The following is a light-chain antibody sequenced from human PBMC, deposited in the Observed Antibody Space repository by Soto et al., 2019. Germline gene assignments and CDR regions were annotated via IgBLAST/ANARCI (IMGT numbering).Light chain of an antibody. CDR3: SSYTSSSTRV. V-gene: IGLV2-14*01. Sequence: QSALTQPASVSGSPGQSITISCIGTSSDVGCYNYVSWYQQHPGQAPRLMIYDVNNRPSGVSNRFSGSKSDNTASLTISGLQAEDEADYYCSSYTSSSTRVFGTGTKVTVL. CDR2: DVN. J-gene: IGLJ1*01. CDR1: SSDVGCYNY.